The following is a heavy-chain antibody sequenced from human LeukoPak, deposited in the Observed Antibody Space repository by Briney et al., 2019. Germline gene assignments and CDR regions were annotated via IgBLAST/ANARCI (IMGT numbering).Heavy chain of an antibody. Sequence: PGGSLRLSCVASGFTFEDYTMHWVRQAPGKTLEWVSLISWDGTTYYTDSVKGRFTISRDNSKNSLYLQMDTLRSEDTAFYYCVKDLSYESSGHVLEYWGQGPLVTVSS. J-gene: IGHJ4*02. V-gene: IGHV3-43*01. CDR2: ISWDGTT. D-gene: IGHD3-22*01. CDR3: VKDLSYESSGHVLEY. CDR1: GFTFEDYT.